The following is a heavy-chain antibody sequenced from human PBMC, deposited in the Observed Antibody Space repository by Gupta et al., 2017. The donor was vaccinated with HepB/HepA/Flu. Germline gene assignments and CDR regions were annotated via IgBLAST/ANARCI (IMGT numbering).Heavy chain of an antibody. CDR3: ARGFTGYCSSTSCFPHYYYYYMDV. J-gene: IGHJ6*03. CDR1: GGSISSYY. V-gene: IGHV4-59*01. Sequence: QVQLQESGPGLVKPSETLSLTCTVSGGSISSYYWSWIRPPPGKGLEWIGYIYYSGSTNYNPSLKSRVTISVDTSKNQFSLKLSSVTAADTAVYYCARGFTGYCSSTSCFPHYYYYYMDVWGKGTTVTVSS. CDR2: IYYSGST. D-gene: IGHD2-2*01.